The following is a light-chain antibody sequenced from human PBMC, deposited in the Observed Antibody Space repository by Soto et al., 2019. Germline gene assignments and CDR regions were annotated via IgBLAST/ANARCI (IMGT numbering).Light chain of an antibody. CDR1: QSISSY. CDR2: AAY. CDR3: QQSYSTPPT. J-gene: IGKJ4*01. V-gene: IGKV1-39*01. Sequence: DIQMTQSPSSLSASVGERVTITCRASQSISSYLNWYQQKPGKAPKLLIYAAYSLQSGVPSRFSGSGSGTDFTLTISSLQPEDFATYYCQQSYSTPPTFGGGTKVEIK.